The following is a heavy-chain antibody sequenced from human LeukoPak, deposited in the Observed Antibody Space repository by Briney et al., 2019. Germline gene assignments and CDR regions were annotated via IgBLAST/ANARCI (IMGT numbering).Heavy chain of an antibody. Sequence: GGSLRLSCAASGFTFSRYTMNWVRQAPGKGLEWVSTISSSSTYIYYADSVRGRFTISRDNTKSSLYLQMNSLRVEDAAVYYCARDGSAYYNENTGFRGEFDSWGQGALVTVSS. CDR2: ISSSSTYI. CDR3: ARDGSAYYNENTGFRGEFDS. D-gene: IGHD3-22*01. CDR1: GFTFSRYT. J-gene: IGHJ4*02. V-gene: IGHV3-21*01.